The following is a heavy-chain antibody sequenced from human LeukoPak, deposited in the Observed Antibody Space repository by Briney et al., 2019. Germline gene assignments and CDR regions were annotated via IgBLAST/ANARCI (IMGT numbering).Heavy chain of an antibody. V-gene: IGHV1-18*01. CDR2: ISAYNGNT. D-gene: IGHD5-18*01. Sequence: GASVKVSCKASGYTFTSYGISWVRQAPGQGLEWMGWISAYNGNTNYAQKLQGRVTMTTDTSTSTAYMELRSLRSDDTAVYYCARTHLGVVDTAPVGYWGQGTLVTVSS. CDR1: GYTFTSYG. J-gene: IGHJ4*02. CDR3: ARTHLGVVDTAPVGY.